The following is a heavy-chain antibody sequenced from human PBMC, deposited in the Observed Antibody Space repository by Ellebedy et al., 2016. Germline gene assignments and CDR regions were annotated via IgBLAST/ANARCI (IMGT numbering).Heavy chain of an antibody. CDR1: GFVFTSHF. CDR2: VDTHGTRT. D-gene: IGHD3-22*01. J-gene: IGHJ4*02. Sequence: GESLKISCAASGFVFTSHFIHWVRQVPGKGLVWVSSVDTHGTRTWYADSVRGRFTISRDNAKDTVYLQMNSLKADDTATYYCARDDNYYDNWPVYAFWGQGTLVTVSS. V-gene: IGHV3-74*01. CDR3: ARDDNYYDNWPVYAF.